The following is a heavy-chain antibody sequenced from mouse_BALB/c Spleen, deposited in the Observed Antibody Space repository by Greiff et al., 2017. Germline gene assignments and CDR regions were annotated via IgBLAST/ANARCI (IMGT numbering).Heavy chain of an antibody. V-gene: IGHV5-4*02. CDR3: ARGDGDY. Sequence: EVKLMESGGGLVKPGGSLKLSCAASGFTFSDYYMYWVRQTPEKRLEWVATISDGGSYTYYPDSVKGRFTISRDNAKNNLYLQMSSLKSEDTAMYYCARGDGDYWGQGTTLTVSS. D-gene: IGHD3-3*01. CDR1: GFTFSDYY. J-gene: IGHJ2*01. CDR2: ISDGGSYT.